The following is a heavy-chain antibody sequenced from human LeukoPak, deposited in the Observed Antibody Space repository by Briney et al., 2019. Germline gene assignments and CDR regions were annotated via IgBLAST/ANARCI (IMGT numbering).Heavy chain of an antibody. CDR3: ARDGMVKPFDY. V-gene: IGHV3-7*01. J-gene: IGHJ4*02. CDR2: IKHDGSEE. Sequence: PGGSLRLSCAASGITFSSLWMSWFRQAPGKGLEWVADIKHDGSEEHYVASVKGRFTISRDNAKLYLQMNRLRAEDTAVYYCARDGMVKPFDYWGRGTLVTVSS. CDR1: GITFSSLW. D-gene: IGHD3-10*01.